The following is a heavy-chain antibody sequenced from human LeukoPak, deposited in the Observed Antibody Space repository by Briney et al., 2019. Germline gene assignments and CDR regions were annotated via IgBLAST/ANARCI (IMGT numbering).Heavy chain of an antibody. CDR3: ARGGGYSYGWATDY. V-gene: IGHV1-2*02. D-gene: IGHD5-18*01. CDR2: INPNSGGT. CDR1: GYTFTGYY. Sequence: ASVKVSCKASGYTFTGYYMHWVRQAPGQGLERMGWINPNSGGTNYAQKFQGRVTMTRDTSISTAYMELSRLRSDDTAVYYCARGGGYSYGWATDYWGQGTLVTVSS. J-gene: IGHJ4*02.